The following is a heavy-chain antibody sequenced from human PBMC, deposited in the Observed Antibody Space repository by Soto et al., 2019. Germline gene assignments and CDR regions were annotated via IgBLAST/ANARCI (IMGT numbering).Heavy chain of an antibody. J-gene: IGHJ4*02. V-gene: IGHV3-21*01. D-gene: IGHD6-13*01. Sequence: EVQLVESGGGLVKPGGSLRLSCAASGFTFSSYSMNWVRQAPGKGLEWVSSISSSSSYIYYADSVKGRFTISRDNAKNSMYLQMNSQRAEDTAVYYCARDPSPGSAAPNFDYWGQGTLVTVSS. CDR3: ARDPSPGSAAPNFDY. CDR2: ISSSSSYI. CDR1: GFTFSSYS.